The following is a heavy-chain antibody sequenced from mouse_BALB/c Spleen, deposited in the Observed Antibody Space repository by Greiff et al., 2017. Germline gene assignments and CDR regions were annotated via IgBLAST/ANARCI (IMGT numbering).Heavy chain of an antibody. D-gene: IGHD2-14*01. CDR2: ISSGSSTI. J-gene: IGHJ4*01. CDR1: GFTFSSFG. Sequence: EVMLVESGGGLVQPGGSRKLSCAASGFTFSSFGMHWVRQAPEKGLEWVAYISSGSSTIYYADTVKGRFTISRDNPKNTLFLQMTSLRSEDTAMYYCARSPYYRPDYAMDYWGQGTSVTVSS. CDR3: ARSPYYRPDYAMDY. V-gene: IGHV5-17*02.